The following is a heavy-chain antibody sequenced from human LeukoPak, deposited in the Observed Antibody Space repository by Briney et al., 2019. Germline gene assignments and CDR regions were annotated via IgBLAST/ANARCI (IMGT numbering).Heavy chain of an antibody. CDR3: ARDYYSYSRGSWAFDI. CDR1: GFTFSSYD. Sequence: GGSLSLSCAASGFTFSSYDMHWVRKAPGNGLEWVANIDQDGSEKYYVESMKGRITISRDTAKNSLYLQMNSLRAEDTAVYYCARDYYSYSRGSWAFDIWGQGTMVTVSS. J-gene: IGHJ3*02. CDR2: IDQDGSEK. V-gene: IGHV3-7*03. D-gene: IGHD3-22*01.